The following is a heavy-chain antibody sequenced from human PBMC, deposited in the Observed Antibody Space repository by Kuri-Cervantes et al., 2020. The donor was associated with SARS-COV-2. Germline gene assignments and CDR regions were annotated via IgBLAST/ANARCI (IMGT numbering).Heavy chain of an antibody. Sequence: GGSLRLSCAASGFTFSSYAMHWVRQAPGKGLEWVAVISYDGSNKYYADSVKGRFTISRDNSKNTLYLQMNSLRAEDTAVYYCARDLLLYYDSSGYHNWFDPWGQGTLVTVSS. D-gene: IGHD3-22*01. J-gene: IGHJ5*02. CDR2: ISYDGSNK. V-gene: IGHV3-30-3*01. CDR1: GFTFSSYA. CDR3: ARDLLLYYDSSGYHNWFDP.